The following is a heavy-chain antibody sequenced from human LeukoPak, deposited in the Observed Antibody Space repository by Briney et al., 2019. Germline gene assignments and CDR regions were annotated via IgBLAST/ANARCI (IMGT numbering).Heavy chain of an antibody. CDR3: ARDVTVGDYAFDY. Sequence: SETLSLTCSVSGGSISGYYWSWIRQPPGQGLEWIGYIYYTGTTNYNPSLKSRVTISVDTSKNQFSLKLTSVTAADTAVYYCARDVTVGDYAFDYWGQETLVTVSS. CDR1: GGSISGYY. CDR2: IYYTGTT. J-gene: IGHJ4*02. V-gene: IGHV4-59*01. D-gene: IGHD4-17*01.